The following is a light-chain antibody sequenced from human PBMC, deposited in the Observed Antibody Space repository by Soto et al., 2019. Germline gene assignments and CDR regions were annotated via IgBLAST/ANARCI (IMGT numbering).Light chain of an antibody. CDR1: QSVLYSPNNKNY. V-gene: IGKV4-1*01. J-gene: IGKJ3*01. CDR2: WAS. Sequence: DIVMTQSPDSLAVSLGERATINCKSSQSVLYSPNNKNYLAWYQQKPGQPPKLFIYWASTRESGVPDRLSGSGSGTDFTLTISSLQAEDVAVYYCQQYYATPPTFGPGTKVGIK. CDR3: QQYYATPPT.